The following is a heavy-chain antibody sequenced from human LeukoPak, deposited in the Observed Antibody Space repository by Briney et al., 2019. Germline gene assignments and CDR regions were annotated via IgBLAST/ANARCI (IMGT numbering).Heavy chain of an antibody. CDR3: ARLGDSSGYYQQPYWYFDL. J-gene: IGHJ2*01. Sequence: GGSLRLSCAASGFTFSSYGMHWVRQAPGKGLEWVAVIWYDGSNKYYADSVKGRFTISRDNSKNTLYLQMNSLRAEDTAVYYCARLGDSSGYYQQPYWYFDLWGRGTLVTVSS. CDR1: GFTFSSYG. D-gene: IGHD3-22*01. V-gene: IGHV3-33*01. CDR2: IWYDGSNK.